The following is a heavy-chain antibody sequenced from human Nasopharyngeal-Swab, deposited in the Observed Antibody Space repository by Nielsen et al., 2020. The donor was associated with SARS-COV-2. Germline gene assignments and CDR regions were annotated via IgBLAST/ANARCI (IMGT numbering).Heavy chain of an antibody. CDR1: GFSFSSYG. V-gene: IGHV3-74*01. J-gene: IGHJ4*02. CDR3: VRAYLYGGPSF. D-gene: IGHD4-23*01. CDR2: ISPDGGRA. Sequence: GESLKISCVASGFSFSSYGMYWVRQVPGKGLMWVSRISPDGGRADYADSVLGRFTFSRDNAKNTVHLQMNSLRPEDTAVYFCVRAYLYGGPSFWGQGALVTVSS.